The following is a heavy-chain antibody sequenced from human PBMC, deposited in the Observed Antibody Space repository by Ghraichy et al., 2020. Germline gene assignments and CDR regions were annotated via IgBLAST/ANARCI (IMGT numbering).Heavy chain of an antibody. CDR2: ST. Sequence: STYYADSVKCRFTISIDNSKNTLYLQMNRLRAEDTAVYYCAKDPIVVVPVFSFDYWGQ. CDR3: AKDPIVVVPVFSFDY. D-gene: IGHD2-2*01. J-gene: IGHJ4*02. V-gene: IGHV3-23*01.